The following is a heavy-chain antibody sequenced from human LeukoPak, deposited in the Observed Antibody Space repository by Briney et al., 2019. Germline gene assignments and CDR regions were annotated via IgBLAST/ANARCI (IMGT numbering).Heavy chain of an antibody. J-gene: IGHJ5*02. V-gene: IGHV4-61*02. CDR1: GGSISTDLYY. Sequence: SETLSLTCTVSGGSISTDLYYWPWIRQPAGKGLEWIGRIYSNGWTDYNPPLKSRVSISIDTSKNHFSLKMSLATAADTALYYCARGSGWNSFDPWGQGTLVTVSS. CDR3: ARGSGWNSFDP. CDR2: IYSNGWT. D-gene: IGHD6-19*01.